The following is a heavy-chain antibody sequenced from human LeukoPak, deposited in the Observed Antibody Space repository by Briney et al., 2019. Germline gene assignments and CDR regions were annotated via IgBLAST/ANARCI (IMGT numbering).Heavy chain of an antibody. D-gene: IGHD2-2*01. CDR3: ARRCTATSCYRGGMDA. Sequence: PSETLSLTCTVSGGSISSSSYYWGWIRQPPGKGLEWIGTINYSGSTNYNPSLTSRVTISVDTSKNQFSLKLSSVTAADTAVYYCARRCTATSCYRGGMDAWGQGTTVTVSS. CDR1: GGSISSSSYY. V-gene: IGHV4-39*01. J-gene: IGHJ6*02. CDR2: INYSGST.